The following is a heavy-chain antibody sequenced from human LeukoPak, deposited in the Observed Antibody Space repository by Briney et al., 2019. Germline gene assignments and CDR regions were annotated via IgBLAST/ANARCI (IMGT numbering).Heavy chain of an antibody. V-gene: IGHV1-18*01. J-gene: IGHJ4*02. D-gene: IGHD3-10*01. CDR1: GYTFTSYG. Sequence: ASVKVSCKASGYTFTSYGISWVRQAPGQGLEWMGWISAYNGNTNYAQKLQGRVTMTTDTSTSTAYMELRSLRSDDTAVYYCARDLRYYGSGSYYTSTGHWGQGTLVTVSS. CDR2: ISAYNGNT. CDR3: ARDLRYYGSGSYYTSTGH.